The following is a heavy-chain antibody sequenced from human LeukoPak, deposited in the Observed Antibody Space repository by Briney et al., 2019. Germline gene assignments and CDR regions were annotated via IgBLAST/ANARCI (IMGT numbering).Heavy chain of an antibody. CDR1: GFTFSSYA. CDR3: AKGRAAAGTKSY. CDR2: ISGSGGST. D-gene: IGHD6-13*01. Sequence: GGSLRLSCAASGFTFSSYAMSWVRQAPGKGLEWVSAISGSGGSTYYADSVKGRFTISRDNSKNTLYLQMNSLRAEDTAVYYWAKGRAAAGTKSYGGQGPLVPVSS. V-gene: IGHV3-23*01. J-gene: IGHJ4*02.